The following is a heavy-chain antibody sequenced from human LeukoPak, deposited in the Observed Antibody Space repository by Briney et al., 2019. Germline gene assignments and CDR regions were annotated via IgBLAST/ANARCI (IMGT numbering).Heavy chain of an antibody. Sequence: PSETLSLTCTVSGGSISSSNYYWGWIRQPPGRGLEWIGSIYYSGSTYYNPSLKSRVTISVDTSENQFSLKLTSVTAADTAVYYCARWEYYRSSRPPGGDWGQGTLVTVSS. V-gene: IGHV4-39*01. CDR1: GGSISSSNYY. CDR3: ARWEYYRSSRPPGGD. J-gene: IGHJ4*02. CDR2: IYYSGST. D-gene: IGHD6-13*01.